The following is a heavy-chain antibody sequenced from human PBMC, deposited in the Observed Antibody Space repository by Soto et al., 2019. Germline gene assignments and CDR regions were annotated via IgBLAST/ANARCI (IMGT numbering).Heavy chain of an antibody. CDR1: GFTFSSYA. CDR3: ARVTGLNDAFDI. Sequence: GGSLRLSCAASGFTFSSYAMSWVRQAPGKGLECVSAISGSGGSTYYADSVKGRFTISRDNSKNTLYLQMSSLRSDDTAVYYCARVTGLNDAFDIWGQGTMVTVSS. J-gene: IGHJ3*02. V-gene: IGHV3-23*01. D-gene: IGHD1-1*01. CDR2: ISGSGGST.